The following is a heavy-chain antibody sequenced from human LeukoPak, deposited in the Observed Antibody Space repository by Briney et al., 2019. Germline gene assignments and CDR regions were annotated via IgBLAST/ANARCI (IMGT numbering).Heavy chain of an antibody. CDR1: GYTFTNYA. D-gene: IGHD6-19*01. J-gene: IGHJ5*02. CDR2: INTNTGNP. CDR3: ARKAAVAGTSSVDP. Sequence: ASVKVSCKASGYTFTNYAMNWVRQAPGQGLEWIGWINTNTGNPTYAQGFTGRFVFSLDTSVSTAYLQISSLKAEDTAVYYCARKAAVAGTSSVDPWGQGTLVTVSS. V-gene: IGHV7-4-1*02.